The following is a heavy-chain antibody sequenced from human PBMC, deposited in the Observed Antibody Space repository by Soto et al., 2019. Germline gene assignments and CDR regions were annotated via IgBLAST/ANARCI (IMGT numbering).Heavy chain of an antibody. CDR1: GGSISTVDYW. D-gene: IGHD7-27*01. CDR2: IYDGGRT. CDR3: ARGPSGDKVDS. V-gene: IGHV4-30-4*01. Sequence: QVQLQESSTGLVKPSQTRSLTCTVSGGSISTVDYWWSWIRQSPDMGLEWIGHIYDGGRTYNNPSLESRVTMSVDTSKSQLSLTLSSVSAADTAVYYCARGPSGDKVDSWGQGTLVTVSS. J-gene: IGHJ4*02.